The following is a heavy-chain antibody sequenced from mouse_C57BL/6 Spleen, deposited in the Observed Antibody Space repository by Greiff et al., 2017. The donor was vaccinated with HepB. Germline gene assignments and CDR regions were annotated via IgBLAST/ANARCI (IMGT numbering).Heavy chain of an antibody. CDR1: GYTFTSYW. J-gene: IGHJ1*03. CDR2: IDPSDSYT. V-gene: IGHV1-69*01. D-gene: IGHD6-1*01. CDR3: ARYRSLYWYFDV. Sequence: QVQLQQPGAELVMPGASVKLSCKASGYTFTSYWMHWVKQRPGQGLEWIGEIDPSDSYTNYNQKFKGKSTLTVDKSSSTAYMQLSSLTSEDSAVYYCARYRSLYWYFDVWGTGTTVTVSS.